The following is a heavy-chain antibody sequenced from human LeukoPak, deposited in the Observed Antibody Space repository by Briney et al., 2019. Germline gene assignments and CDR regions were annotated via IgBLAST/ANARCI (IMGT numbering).Heavy chain of an antibody. CDR2: INWNGGKI. D-gene: IGHD2-15*01. CDR1: GFVYENYG. CDR3: ARVEILRGAGRDPPYYMDV. V-gene: IGHV3-20*04. Sequence: GGSLTLSCAASGFVYENYGMTWVRHAPGKGLEWVCGINWNGGKIVYADSVKGRFTISRDNAKNSLLQMNSLRAEDTALYYCARVEILRGAGRDPPYYMDVWGKAITVIVSS. J-gene: IGHJ6*03.